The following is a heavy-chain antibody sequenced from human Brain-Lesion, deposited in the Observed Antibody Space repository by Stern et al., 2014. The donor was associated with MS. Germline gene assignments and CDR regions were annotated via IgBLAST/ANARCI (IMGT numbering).Heavy chain of an antibody. CDR2: LFNSGST. D-gene: IGHD2-2*01. CDR1: GGSISSGGYY. V-gene: IGHV4-61*02. Sequence: QVQLQESGPGLVKPSQTLSLSCTVSGGSISSGGYYWSWIRQPAGKGLEWFGRLFNSGSTSYNPPLKSRVTISIDTSKNQFSLRLNPMTAADTAVYYCARGRVVPGFQYYATDVWGQGTTVIVSS. CDR3: ARGRVVPGFQYYATDV. J-gene: IGHJ6*02.